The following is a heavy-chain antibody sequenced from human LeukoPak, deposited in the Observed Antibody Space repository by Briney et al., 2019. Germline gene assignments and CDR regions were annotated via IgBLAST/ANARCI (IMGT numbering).Heavy chain of an antibody. J-gene: IGHJ1*01. CDR1: GFTFSRYA. D-gene: IGHD3-3*01. CDR3: ARGYYDFWSGYFPFQY. V-gene: IGHV3-30-3*01. Sequence: PGGSLRLSCAASGFTFSRYAMHWVRQAPCKGLEWVAVISYDGSDKYYADSVKGRFTISRDNSKNTLYLQMNSLRAEDTAIYYCARGYYDFWSGYFPFQYWGQGTLVTVSS. CDR2: ISYDGSDK.